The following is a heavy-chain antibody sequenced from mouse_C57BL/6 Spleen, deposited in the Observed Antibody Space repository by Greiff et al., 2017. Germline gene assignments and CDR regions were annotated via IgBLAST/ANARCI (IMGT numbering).Heavy chain of an antibody. V-gene: IGHV1-59*01. CDR3: ARRGYYGSSYHWYFDV. Sequence: VQLQQPGAELVRPGTSVKLSCKASGYTFTSYWMHWVKQRPGQGLEWIGVIDPSDSYTNYNQKFKGKATLTVDTSSSTAYMQLSSLTSEDSAVYYCARRGYYGSSYHWYFDVWGTGTTVTVSS. CDR2: IDPSDSYT. D-gene: IGHD1-1*01. CDR1: GYTFTSYW. J-gene: IGHJ1*03.